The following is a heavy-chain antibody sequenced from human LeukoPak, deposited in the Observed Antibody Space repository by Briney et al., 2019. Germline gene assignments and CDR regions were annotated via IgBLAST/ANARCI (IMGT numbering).Heavy chain of an antibody. CDR2: ISSRSSNI. CDR1: GFTFSSYS. V-gene: IGHV3-21*01. J-gene: IGHJ4*02. D-gene: IGHD3-10*01. Sequence: GGSLRLSCATSGFTFSSYSMNWVRQAPGKGLEWVSFISSRSSNIYYADSVKGRFTISRDNAKNSLYLQMNSLRAEDTAVYYCARRSGSYYAFDYWGQGTLVTVSS. CDR3: ARRSGSYYAFDY.